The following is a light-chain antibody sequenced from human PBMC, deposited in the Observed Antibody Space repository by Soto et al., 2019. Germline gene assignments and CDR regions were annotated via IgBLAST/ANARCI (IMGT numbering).Light chain of an antibody. CDR3: QQRRSWPPTIT. J-gene: IGKJ5*01. Sequence: EVVLTQSPGTLSLSSGERATLSCRASQSVINSYLAWYQQKPGQAPRLLLYGAYNRATGIPDRFSGSGSGTDFTLTISSLEPEDFAVYYCQQRRSWPPTITFGQGTRLENK. CDR2: GAY. CDR1: QSVINSY. V-gene: IGKV3D-20*02.